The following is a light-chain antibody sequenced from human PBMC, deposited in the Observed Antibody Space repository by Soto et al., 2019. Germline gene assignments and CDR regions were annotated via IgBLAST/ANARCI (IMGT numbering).Light chain of an antibody. J-gene: IGKJ2*01. CDR1: QGIRND. V-gene: IGKV1-6*01. CDR3: LQDYNYPYT. CDR2: AAS. Sequence: AIPMTQSPSSLSASVGDRVTITCRASQGIRNDLGWYQQKPGKAPKLLIYAASSLQSGVPSRFSGSGSGTDFTLTISSLQPEDFSTYYCLQDYNYPYTFGQGTKLEIK.